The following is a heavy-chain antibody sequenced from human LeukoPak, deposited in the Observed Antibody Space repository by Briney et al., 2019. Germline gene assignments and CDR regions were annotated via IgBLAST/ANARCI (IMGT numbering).Heavy chain of an antibody. Sequence: PGGSLRLSCAASGFTFSGYWMSWVRQAPGKGLEWISSITSSSSHIFYADSVRGRFTISRDNANNALHLQMNSLRAEDTAVYYCARAFWETVNTGYYSDFWGQGTLVTVSS. J-gene: IGHJ4*02. CDR3: ARAFWETVNTGYYSDF. CDR2: ITSSSSHI. V-gene: IGHV3-21*01. D-gene: IGHD3-22*01. CDR1: GFTFSGYW.